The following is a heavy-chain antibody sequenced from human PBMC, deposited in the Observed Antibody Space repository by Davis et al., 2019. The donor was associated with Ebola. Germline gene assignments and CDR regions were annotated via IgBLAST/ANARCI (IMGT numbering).Heavy chain of an antibody. J-gene: IGHJ4*02. CDR3: ARGLLAYCGGDC. CDR1: GFTFSSYS. V-gene: IGHV3-48*02. CDR2: ISSSSSTI. D-gene: IGHD2-21*01. Sequence: PGGSLRLSCAAFGFTFSSYSMNWVRQAPGKGLEWVSYISSSSSTIYYADSVKGRFTISRDNAKNSLYLQMNSLRDEDTAVYYCARGLLAYCGGDCWGQGTLVTVSS.